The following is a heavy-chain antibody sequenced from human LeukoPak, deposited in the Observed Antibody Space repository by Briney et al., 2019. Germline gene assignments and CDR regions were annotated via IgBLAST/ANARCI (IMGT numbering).Heavy chain of an antibody. CDR2: IYTSGST. CDR1: GGSISSYY. D-gene: IGHD6-19*01. V-gene: IGHV4-4*07. J-gene: IGHJ5*02. Sequence: SETLSLTCTVSGGSISSYYWSWIRQPAGKGLEWIGRIYTSGSTNYNPSLKSRVTMSVDTSKNQFSLKLSSVTAAGTAVYYCAREEQWLPYNWFDPWGQGTLVTVSS. CDR3: AREEQWLPYNWFDP.